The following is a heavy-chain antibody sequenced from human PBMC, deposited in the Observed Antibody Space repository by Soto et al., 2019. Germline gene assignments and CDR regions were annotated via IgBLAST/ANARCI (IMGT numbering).Heavy chain of an antibody. D-gene: IGHD3-16*01. Sequence: EVYLVESGGGLVQPGGSLRLSCSASHFSFSTSWMNWIRQAPGKGLEWVANINPDGSAKYYVDSLKGRFTISRDNAKNSLALQMNSLRAEDTAVYFCTRVSRCHWVDSWGQGALVTVSS. CDR3: TRVSRCHWVDS. V-gene: IGHV3-7*03. CDR1: HFSFSTSW. J-gene: IGHJ4*02. CDR2: INPDGSAK.